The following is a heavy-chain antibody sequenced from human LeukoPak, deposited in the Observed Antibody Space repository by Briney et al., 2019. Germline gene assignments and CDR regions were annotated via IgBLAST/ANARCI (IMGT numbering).Heavy chain of an antibody. CDR2: INANNGDT. CDR3: ARGGSSSWSSPHWYLDL. D-gene: IGHD6-13*01. Sequence: ASVKVSCMASGYTFTGYYMYWVRQAPGQGLECMVWINANNGDTKYARKFQGKVTMTRDTSINSAHMELKNMASDDTAVYYCARGGSSSWSSPHWYLDLWGRGTLVTVSS. CDR1: GYTFTGYY. V-gene: IGHV1-2*02. J-gene: IGHJ2*01.